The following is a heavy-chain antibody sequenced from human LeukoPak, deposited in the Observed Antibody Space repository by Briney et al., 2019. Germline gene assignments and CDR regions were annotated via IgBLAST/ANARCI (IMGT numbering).Heavy chain of an antibody. CDR2: ISVSGDGS. D-gene: IGHD3-3*01. CDR1: GFTFSSYA. CDR3: AKGPDFDHMDV. J-gene: IGHJ6*03. Sequence: PGGSLRLSCVGSGFTFSSYAMSWVRQSPGKEREWVAAISVSGDGSYYANSVRARFTISRDNSKNTVDLQVSRLRDEDTAVYYCAKGPDFDHMDVWGKGTTVTVSS. V-gene: IGHV3-23*01.